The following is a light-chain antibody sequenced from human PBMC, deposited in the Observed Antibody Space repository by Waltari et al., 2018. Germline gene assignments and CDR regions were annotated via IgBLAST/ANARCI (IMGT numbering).Light chain of an antibody. CDR3: QHSEA. V-gene: IGKV1-33*01. CDR1: QHVINY. Sequence: DMQMTQSPASLSASVGDRVTITCQPSQHVINYINWYQQRPGKAPQLLIYDASTLKTGVPSRFSGRQSGTYFTLTISGLQPEDVGTYYCQHSEAFGQGTTVEI. CDR2: DAS. J-gene: IGKJ1*01.